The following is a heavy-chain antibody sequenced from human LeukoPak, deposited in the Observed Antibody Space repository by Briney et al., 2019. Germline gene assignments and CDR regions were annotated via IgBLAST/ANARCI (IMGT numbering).Heavy chain of an antibody. CDR2: ISYSGST. CDR3: ARGGSRSYTSSTLDY. J-gene: IGHJ4*02. V-gene: IGHV4-59*12. Sequence: SETLSLTCSVSGGSITVYYWNWIRQSPGKGLEWIGSISYSGSTNYNPFLKSRVTISIDTSKNRFSLKVSSVIAADTAMYYCARGGSRSYTSSTLDYWGQGTLVTVSS. CDR1: GGSITVYY. D-gene: IGHD6-6*01.